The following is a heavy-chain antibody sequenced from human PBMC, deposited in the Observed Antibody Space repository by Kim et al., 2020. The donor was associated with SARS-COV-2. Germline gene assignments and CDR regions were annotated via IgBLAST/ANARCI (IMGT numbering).Heavy chain of an antibody. V-gene: IGHV4-61*01. J-gene: IGHJ3*02. CDR3: ARDRGGNSGYDRAFDI. CDR2: IFYSGST. D-gene: IGHD5-12*01. CDR1: GVSVLSLNYY. Sequence: SETLSLTCTVSGVSVLSLNYYWTWIRQPPGKGLECIGYIFYSGSTNYNPSLKSRVTISVDTSKNQFSLKLSSVTAADTAVYYCARDRGGNSGYDRAFDIWGQGTMVTVSS.